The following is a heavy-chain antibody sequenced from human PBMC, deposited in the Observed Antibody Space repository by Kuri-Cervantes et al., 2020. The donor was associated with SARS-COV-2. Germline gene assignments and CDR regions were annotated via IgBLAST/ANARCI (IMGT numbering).Heavy chain of an antibody. CDR3: VSQLGGGASEYYFDY. V-gene: IGHV1-2*02. D-gene: IGHD2-21*01. J-gene: IGHJ4*02. CDR2: INPNSGGT. Sequence: ASVKVSCKASGYTFTSYYIHWVRQAPGQGLEWMGIINPNSGGTNYAQKFQGRATMTRDTSISTAYMELSRLRSDDTAVYYCVSQLGGGASEYYFDYWGQGTLVTVSS. CDR1: GYTFTSYY.